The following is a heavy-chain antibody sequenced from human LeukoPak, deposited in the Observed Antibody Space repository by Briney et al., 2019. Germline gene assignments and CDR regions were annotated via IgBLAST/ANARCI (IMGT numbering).Heavy chain of an antibody. CDR1: GYTFTSYD. V-gene: IGHV1-8*01. J-gene: IGHJ5*02. CDR3: ATTLAYCGGDCYSEIDP. CDR2: MNPNSGNT. D-gene: IGHD2-21*02. Sequence: ASVKVSCKASGYTFTSYDINWVRQATGQGLEWMGWMNPNSGNTGYAQKFQGRVTMTRNTSISTAYMELSSLRSEDTALYYCATTLAYCGGDCYSEIDPWGQGTLVTVS.